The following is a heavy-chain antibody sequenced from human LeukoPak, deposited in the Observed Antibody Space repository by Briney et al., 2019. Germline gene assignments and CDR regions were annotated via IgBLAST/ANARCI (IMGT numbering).Heavy chain of an antibody. J-gene: IGHJ3*02. D-gene: IGHD6-19*01. CDR2: VNQDGNEK. CDR3: AREGAGDAFDI. CDR1: GFTFSNYW. Sequence: GGSLRLSCAASGFTFSNYWMLCVRQAPGKGLECVADVNQDGNEKNYVASVKGRFTISRDNAKNSLYLQMNSLRAEDTAVYYCAREGAGDAFDIWGQGTMVTVSS. V-gene: IGHV3-7*01.